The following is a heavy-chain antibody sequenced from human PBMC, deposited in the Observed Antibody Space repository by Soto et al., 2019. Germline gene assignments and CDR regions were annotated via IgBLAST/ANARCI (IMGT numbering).Heavy chain of an antibody. D-gene: IGHD2-2*01. Sequence: ESLKISCKGSGYSFTSYWISWVRQMPGKGLEWMGRIDPSDSYTNYSPSFQGHVTISADKSISTAYLQWSSLKASDTAMYYCARLIGCSSTSSCDWFDPLGPGSLVTVSP. CDR2: IDPSDSYT. V-gene: IGHV5-10-1*01. J-gene: IGHJ5*02. CDR1: GYSFTSYW. CDR3: ARLIGCSSTSSCDWFDP.